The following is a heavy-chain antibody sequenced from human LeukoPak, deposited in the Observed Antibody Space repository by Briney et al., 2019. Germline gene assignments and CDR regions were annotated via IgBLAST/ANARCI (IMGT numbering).Heavy chain of an antibody. CDR3: AREGPNVVVVAARGSPYYYYGMDV. J-gene: IGHJ6*02. CDR1: GDSVSSNSAA. V-gene: IGHV6-1*01. Sequence: SQTLSLTCAISGDSVSSNSAAWNWIRQSPSRGLEWLGRTYYRSKWYNDYAVSVKSRITINPDTSKNQLSLQLNSVTPEDTAVYYCAREGPNVVVVAARGSPYYYYGMDVWGQGTTVTVSS. CDR2: TYYRSKWYN. D-gene: IGHD2-15*01.